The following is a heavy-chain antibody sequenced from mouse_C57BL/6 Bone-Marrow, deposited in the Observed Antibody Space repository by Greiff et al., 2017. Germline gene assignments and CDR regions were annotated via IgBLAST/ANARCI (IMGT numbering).Heavy chain of an antibody. CDR2: IDPSDSET. V-gene: IGHV1-52*01. Sequence: QVQLQQPGAELVRPGSSVKLSCKASGYTFTSYWMHWVKQRPIQGLEWIGNIDPSDSETHYNQKFKDKATFTVDKSSSTAYMQLSSLTSEDSAVYYCATYPYWYFDVWGTGTTVTVSS. CDR1: GYTFTSYW. CDR3: ATYPYWYFDV. D-gene: IGHD2-10*01. J-gene: IGHJ1*03.